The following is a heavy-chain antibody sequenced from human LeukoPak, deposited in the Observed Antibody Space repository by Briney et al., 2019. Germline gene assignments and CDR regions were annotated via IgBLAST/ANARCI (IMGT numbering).Heavy chain of an antibody. V-gene: IGHV4-39*01. CDR1: GGSISSSSYY. CDR3: ARPHPQRSERRRTATYAFDI. J-gene: IGHJ3*02. CDR2: IYYSGST. D-gene: IGHD1-1*01. Sequence: SETLSLTCTVSGGSISSSSYYWGWIRQPPGKGLEWIGSIYYSGSTYYNPALKSRVTISVDTSKNQFSLKLSSVTAADTAVYYCARPHPQRSERRRTATYAFDIWGQGTMVTVSS.